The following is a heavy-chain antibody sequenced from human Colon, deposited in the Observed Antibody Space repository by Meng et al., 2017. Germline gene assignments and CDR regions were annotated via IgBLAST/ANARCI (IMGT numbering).Heavy chain of an antibody. V-gene: IGHV5-51*01. CDR1: GYNFINYW. Sequence: GESLKISCQASGYNFINYWIGWVRQMPGKGLEWMGIFYPGDSDTRYSPSFQGHVTISADKSLSTVYLEWSSLKASDTAMYYCARHGFGSGSLFGAFDIWGPGTMVTVSS. D-gene: IGHD3-10*01. CDR3: ARHGFGSGSLFGAFDI. J-gene: IGHJ3*02. CDR2: FYPGDSDT.